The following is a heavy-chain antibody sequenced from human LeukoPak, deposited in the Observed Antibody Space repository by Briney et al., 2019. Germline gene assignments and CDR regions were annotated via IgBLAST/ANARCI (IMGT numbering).Heavy chain of an antibody. CDR2: IYTGDSDT. CDR1: GSHFTSYW. Sequence: GGSLEISCKGSGSHFTSYWIGGARQLHGKGLEGMGIIYTGDSDTRYSPSFQGQVTISADKSISTAYLQWSSLKASDTAMYYCARLNGYCSSTSCYGPIDYWGQGTLVTVSS. D-gene: IGHD2-2*01. V-gene: IGHV5-51*01. J-gene: IGHJ4*02. CDR3: ARLNGYCSSTSCYGPIDY.